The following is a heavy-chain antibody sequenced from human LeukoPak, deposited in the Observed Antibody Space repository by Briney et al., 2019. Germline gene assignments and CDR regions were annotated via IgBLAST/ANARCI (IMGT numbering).Heavy chain of an antibody. Sequence: PGGSLRLFCAASGFTFSSYAMSWVRQAPGKGLEWVSAISGSGGSTYYADSVKGRFTISRDNSKNTLYLQKNSLRAEDTAVYYCAKDEAARPGLGFDYWGQGTLVTVPS. V-gene: IGHV3-23*01. CDR2: ISGSGGST. CDR3: AKDEAARPGLGFDY. CDR1: GFTFSSYA. D-gene: IGHD6-6*01. J-gene: IGHJ4*02.